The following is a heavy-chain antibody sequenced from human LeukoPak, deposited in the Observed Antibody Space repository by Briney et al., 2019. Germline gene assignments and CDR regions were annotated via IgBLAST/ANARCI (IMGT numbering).Heavy chain of an antibody. CDR1: GGSISSYY. J-gene: IGHJ4*02. V-gene: IGHV4-59*01. CDR2: IYYSGST. Sequence: PSETLSLTCTVSGGSISSYYWNWIRQPPGKGLEWVGYIYYSGSTNYNPSLKSRVTISVDTSKNQFSLKLSSVTAADTAVYYCARAEHQTFDYWGQGTLVTVSS. CDR3: ARAEHQTFDY.